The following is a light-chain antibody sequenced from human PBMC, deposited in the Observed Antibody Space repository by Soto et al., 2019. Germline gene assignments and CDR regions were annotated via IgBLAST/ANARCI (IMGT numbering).Light chain of an antibody. Sequence: DIQMTQSPSSLSASVGDRVTITCRASQSSTSYLNWFQKKPGKAPKLLIYAASNLQSGVPSSFSGSGSGTDFTLTISTLQPEDFATYYCQQSYSTLGLTFGGGTKVEIK. CDR1: QSSTSY. CDR2: AAS. J-gene: IGKJ4*01. CDR3: QQSYSTLGLT. V-gene: IGKV1-39*01.